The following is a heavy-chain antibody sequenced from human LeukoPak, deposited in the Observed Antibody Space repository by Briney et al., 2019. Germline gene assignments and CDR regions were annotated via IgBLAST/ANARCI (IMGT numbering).Heavy chain of an antibody. V-gene: IGHV3-30*09. CDR1: GFTFSTYV. J-gene: IGHJ4*02. CDR3: VREGYSSGRSGAFDY. Sequence: PGRSPTLSCAASGFTFSTYVMQWFRQAPGKGLEWVAAISRDGRDKYHADSVTGRFAISRDNSRDTVYLQMDSLRADDTAVYYCVREGYSSGRSGAFDYWGQGAQVTVDS. D-gene: IGHD6-19*01. CDR2: ISRDGRDK.